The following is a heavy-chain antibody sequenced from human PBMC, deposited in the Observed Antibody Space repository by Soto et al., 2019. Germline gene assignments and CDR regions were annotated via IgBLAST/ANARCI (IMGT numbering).Heavy chain of an antibody. J-gene: IGHJ4*02. CDR3: ARESEDLTSNFDY. Sequence: VQLVESGGGLVKPGGSLRLSCAASGFTFTRYSMNWVRQAPGKGLEWVSSISSTTNYIYYGDSMKGRFTISRDSAQNSLYLEMNSLRAEDTAVYYCARESEDLTSNFDYWGQGTLVTVSS. V-gene: IGHV3-21*06. CDR2: ISSTTNYI. CDR1: GFTFTRYS.